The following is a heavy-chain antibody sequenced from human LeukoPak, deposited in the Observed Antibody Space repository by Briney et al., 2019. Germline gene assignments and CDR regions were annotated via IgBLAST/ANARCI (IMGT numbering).Heavy chain of an antibody. J-gene: IGHJ4*02. CDR1: GYTFTSYY. CDR2: INPSGGST. V-gene: IGHV1-46*01. CDR3: ARGDFWSRYYHKYFDY. Sequence: ASVKVSCKASGYTFTSYYMHWVRQAPGQGLEWMGIINPSGGSTSYAQKFQGRVTMTRDMSTSTVYMELSSLRSEDTAVYYCARGDFWSRYYHKYFDYWGQGTLVTVYS. D-gene: IGHD3-3*01.